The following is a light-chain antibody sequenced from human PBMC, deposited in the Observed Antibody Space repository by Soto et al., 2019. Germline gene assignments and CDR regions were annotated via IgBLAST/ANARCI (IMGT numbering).Light chain of an antibody. V-gene: IGKV1-5*01. CDR2: AAS. CDR1: QTISSW. Sequence: DIQMTQSPSTLSASVGDRVTITCRASQTISSWLAWYQQKPGKAPKLLIYAASTLESGVSSRFSGRGSGTEFTLTISSLRLEDFATYFCQQTSTVPFTFGGGTKVDIK. CDR3: QQTSTVPFT. J-gene: IGKJ4*01.